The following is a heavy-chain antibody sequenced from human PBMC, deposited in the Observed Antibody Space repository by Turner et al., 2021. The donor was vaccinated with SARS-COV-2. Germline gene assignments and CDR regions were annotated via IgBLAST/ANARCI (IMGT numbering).Heavy chain of an antibody. Sequence: EVQLVATVGGFMQPRGSLRLSCAASAFTVSSNYMSWVRQAPGKGLEWVSVIYSGGSTYYADSVKGRFTISRDNSKNTLYLKMNSLRAEDTAVYYCARGSHDFWSGYYPTYFDYWGQGTLVTVSS. J-gene: IGHJ4*02. CDR3: ARGSHDFWSGYYPTYFDY. CDR1: AFTVSSNY. D-gene: IGHD3-3*01. CDR2: IYSGGST. V-gene: IGHV3-53*02.